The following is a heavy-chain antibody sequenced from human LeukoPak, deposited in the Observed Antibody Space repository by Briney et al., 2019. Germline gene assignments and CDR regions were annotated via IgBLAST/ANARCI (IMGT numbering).Heavy chain of an antibody. V-gene: IGHV1-24*01. J-gene: IGHJ4*02. Sequence: ASVKVSCKVSGYTVTELSMHWVRQAPGKGLEWMGGFDPEGAETLYAQKFQGRVTMTEDTSRDTAYMKMSSLTSEDTAVYYCATFTRYSSSWGFDYWGQGTLVTVSS. CDR2: FDPEGAET. D-gene: IGHD6-13*01. CDR3: ATFTRYSSSWGFDY. CDR1: GYTVTELS.